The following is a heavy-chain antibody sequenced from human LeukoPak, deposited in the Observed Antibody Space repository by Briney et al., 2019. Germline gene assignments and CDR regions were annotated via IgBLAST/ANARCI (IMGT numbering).Heavy chain of an antibody. V-gene: IGHV3-7*01. D-gene: IGHD1-26*01. J-gene: IGHJ4*02. CDR1: KFSLGNYW. Sequence: PGGSLRPSCVDYKFSLGNYWMAWVSQAPGKGREWVVNKKHESNEKYYVDSVRGRFTISRDNAENSLYMQMNSLRAEDTAIYFCARHMPAVGATPFNYWGQGTLVTVSS. CDR2: KKHESNEK. CDR3: ARHMPAVGATPFNY.